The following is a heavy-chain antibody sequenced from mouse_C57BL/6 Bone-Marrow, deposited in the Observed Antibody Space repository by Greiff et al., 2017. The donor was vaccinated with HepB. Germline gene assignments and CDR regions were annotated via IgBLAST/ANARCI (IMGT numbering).Heavy chain of an antibody. D-gene: IGHD2-12*01. CDR3: ARAAYYSFYAMDY. CDR1: GFTFSDYY. J-gene: IGHJ4*01. Sequence: EVQLQESGGGLVQPGGSLKLSCAASGFTFSDYYMYWVRQTPEKRLEWVAYISNGGGSTYYPDTVKGRFTISRDNAKNTLYLQMSRLKSEDTAMYYCARAAYYSFYAMDYWGQGTSVTVSS. CDR2: ISNGGGST. V-gene: IGHV5-12*01.